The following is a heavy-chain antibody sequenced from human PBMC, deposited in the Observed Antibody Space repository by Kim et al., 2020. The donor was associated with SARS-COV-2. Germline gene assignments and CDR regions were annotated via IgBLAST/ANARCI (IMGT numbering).Heavy chain of an antibody. CDR1: VLSISDTA. V-gene: IGHV3-73*01. D-gene: IGHD3-16*02. J-gene: IGHJ4*01. CDR3: LFLSGSEGLIREY. CDR2: SGARHASFVT. Sequence: GGSLRLSCEASVLSISDTAAYWVRRAAGKGPEWVGQSGARHASFVTTFAASVEGRFTIPREDSTNTAYLQMRSLIIEDTALEFCLFLSGSEGLIREYWG.